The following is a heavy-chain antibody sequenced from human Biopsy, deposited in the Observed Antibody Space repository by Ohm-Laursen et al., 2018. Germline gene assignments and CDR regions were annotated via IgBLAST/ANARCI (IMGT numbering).Heavy chain of an antibody. D-gene: IGHD3-10*01. J-gene: IGHJ4*02. V-gene: IGHV3-30*18. CDR3: AKQEGVAYGDIDY. CDR2: ISHDGSYK. Sequence: RSLRLSCAASGFTLTDSGMHWVRQAPGKGLEWVALISHDGSYKNYGDSVKGRFTISRDNSKNTPYLQMNSLRPEDTAVYYCAKQEGVAYGDIDYWGQGTLVTVSS. CDR1: GFTLTDSG.